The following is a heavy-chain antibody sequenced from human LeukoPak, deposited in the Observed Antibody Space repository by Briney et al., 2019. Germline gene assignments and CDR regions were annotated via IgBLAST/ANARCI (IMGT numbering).Heavy chain of an antibody. CDR1: GFSFSSYN. J-gene: IGHJ3*02. CDR2: ITTSSTYT. V-gene: IGHV3-21*01. D-gene: IGHD5-18*01. CDR3: ATSWILMVTGAFDI. Sequence: PGGSLRLSCEASGFSFSSYNMDWVRQTPGKGLEWISSITTSSTYTFYADSVKGRFTISRDNARNSLYLQMNSLTAEDTAVYYCATSWILMVTGAFDIWGQGTMVTVSS.